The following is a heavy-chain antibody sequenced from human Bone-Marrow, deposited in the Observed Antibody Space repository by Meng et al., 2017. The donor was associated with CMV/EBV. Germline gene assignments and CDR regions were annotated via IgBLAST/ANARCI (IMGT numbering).Heavy chain of an antibody. CDR3: VSDMGWYRFDS. D-gene: IGHD6-19*01. CDR2: IWKDGNTI. V-gene: IGHV3-7*01. CDR1: GFTFSDHW. Sequence: GGSLRLSCVASGFTFSDHWMGWVRQAPGKGLEWVADIWKDGNTIWYFDSVKGRFTISRDNAKNSLFLQMNSLRVEDTAVYYCVSDMGWYRFDSWGQGTLVTVSS. J-gene: IGHJ4*02.